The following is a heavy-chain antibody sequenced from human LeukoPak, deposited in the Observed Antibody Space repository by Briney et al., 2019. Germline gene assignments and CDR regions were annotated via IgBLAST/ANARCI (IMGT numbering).Heavy chain of an antibody. D-gene: IGHD2-15*01. V-gene: IGHV3-23*01. CDR2: VSGSGGST. CDR1: GFTFSSYA. CDR3: AKSLVVVVAAPFDY. Sequence: GGSLRLSCAASGFTFSSYAMSWVRQAPGKGLEWVSAVSGSGGSTYYADSVKGRFTISRDNSKNTLYLQMNSLRAEDTAVYYCAKSLVVVVAAPFDYWGQGTLVTVSS. J-gene: IGHJ4*02.